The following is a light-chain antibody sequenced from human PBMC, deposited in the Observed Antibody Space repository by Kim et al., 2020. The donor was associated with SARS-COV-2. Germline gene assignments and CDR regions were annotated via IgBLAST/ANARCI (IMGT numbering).Light chain of an antibody. CDR1: SLRTYY. CDR2: DKN. Sequence: LGQTVLVTCQGDSLRTYYANWYQQRPGQPPVLVIYDKNNRPSGIPDRFSGSSSGNTASLTITGAQAEDEADYYCNSRDSSGNHVIFGGGTQLTVL. V-gene: IGLV3-19*01. CDR3: NSRDSSGNHVI. J-gene: IGLJ2*01.